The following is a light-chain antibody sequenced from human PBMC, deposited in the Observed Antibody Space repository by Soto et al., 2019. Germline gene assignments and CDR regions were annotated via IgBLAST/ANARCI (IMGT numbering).Light chain of an antibody. CDR3: HQYTNWPYS. V-gene: IGKV3-15*01. J-gene: IGKJ2*03. Sequence: EIVMTQSPATLSVSPGERASLSCRASQSVGSNLAWYQQTAGQAPMLLIYGASTRATGIPARFSGSGSGTEYTLTVSSLQSEDFAVYSCHQYTNWPYSFGQGTKLEIK. CDR2: GAS. CDR1: QSVGSN.